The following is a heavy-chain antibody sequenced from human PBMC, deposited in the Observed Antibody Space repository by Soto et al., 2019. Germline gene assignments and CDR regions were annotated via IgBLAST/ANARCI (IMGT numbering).Heavy chain of an antibody. CDR3: ARDLTTRGAFDI. CDR2: IWYDGSNK. CDR1: GFTFSSYG. V-gene: IGHV3-33*01. Sequence: GGSLRLSCAASGFTFSSYGMHWVRQAPGKGLEWVAVIWYDGSNKYYADSVKGRFTISIYNSKNTLYLQMNSLRSDDTAVYYCARDLTTRGAFDIWGQGTMVTVS. D-gene: IGHD4-17*01. J-gene: IGHJ3*02.